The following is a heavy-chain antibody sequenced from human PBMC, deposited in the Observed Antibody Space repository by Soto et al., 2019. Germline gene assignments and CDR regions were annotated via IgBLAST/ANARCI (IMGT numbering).Heavy chain of an antibody. J-gene: IGHJ5*02. D-gene: IGHD3-22*01. CDR3: ARVGPWVPYYYVSSPYTFENWFDP. CDR1: GYSISSGYY. V-gene: IGHV4-38-2*01. CDR2: IYHGGST. Sequence: SETLSLTCAVSGYSISSGYYWGWLRQPPGKGLEWIGGIYHGGSTYYNPSHNSRVTLSIAMTNNHVSLILNSVTAADTAVYYWARVGPWVPYYYVSSPYTFENWFDPWGQGTLVTSPQ.